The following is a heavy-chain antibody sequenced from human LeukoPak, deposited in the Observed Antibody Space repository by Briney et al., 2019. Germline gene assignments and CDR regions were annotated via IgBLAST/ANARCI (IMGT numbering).Heavy chain of an antibody. Sequence: GESLKISCKGSGYSFTSYWIGWVRQMPGKGLEWMGIIYPGDSDTRYSPSFQGQVTISADKSIRTAYLQWSSLKASDTAMYYCARHIVGGEDIVVVPAADDAFDIWGQGTMVTVSS. J-gene: IGHJ3*02. CDR3: ARHIVGGEDIVVVPAADDAFDI. CDR1: GYSFTSYW. D-gene: IGHD2-2*01. V-gene: IGHV5-51*01. CDR2: IYPGDSDT.